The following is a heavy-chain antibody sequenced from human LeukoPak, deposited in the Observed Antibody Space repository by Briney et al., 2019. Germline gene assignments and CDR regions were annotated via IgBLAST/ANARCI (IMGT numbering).Heavy chain of an antibody. CDR1: GGSMNTYY. V-gene: IGHV4-59*12. D-gene: IGHD3-9*01. CDR3: ARDGAYYDILTGYYNRPYFDY. CDR2: IFYTGIT. Sequence: SETLSLTCNVSGGSMNTYYWSWIRQPPGKGLEWIAYIFYTGITNYNPSLKSRVTISVDTSKNQFSLKLSSVTAADTAVYYCARDGAYYDILTGYYNRPYFDYWGQGTLVTVSS. J-gene: IGHJ4*02.